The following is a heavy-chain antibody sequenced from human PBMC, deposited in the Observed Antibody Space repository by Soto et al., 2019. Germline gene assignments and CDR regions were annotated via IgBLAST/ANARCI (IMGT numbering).Heavy chain of an antibody. J-gene: IGHJ4*02. CDR1: GGSISSYY. V-gene: IGHV4-59*01. CDR3: ARGTQRRTYFDY. Sequence: SETLSLTCTVSGGSISSYYWSWIRQPPGKGLEWIGYIYYSGSTNYNPSLKSRVTISVDTSKNQFPLKLSSVTAADTAVYYCARGTQRRTYFDYWGQGTLVTVSS. CDR2: IYYSGST. D-gene: IGHD6-25*01.